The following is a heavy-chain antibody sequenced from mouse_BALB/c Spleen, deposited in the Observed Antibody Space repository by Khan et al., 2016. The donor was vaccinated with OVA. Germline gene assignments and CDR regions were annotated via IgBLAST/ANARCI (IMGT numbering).Heavy chain of an antibody. V-gene: IGHV1S81*02. CDR2: INPSNGGT. J-gene: IGHJ3*01. Sequence: QVQLQQSGAELVKPGASVKLSCKASGYTFSSYYMYWVKQRPGQGLEWIGGINPSNGGTNFNEKFKTKATLTVDKSSTTAYMHLSSLTSEDSAVSYCTRSGYANPFAYWGQGTLVTVSA. CDR1: GYTFSSYY. D-gene: IGHD2-10*02. CDR3: TRSGYANPFAY.